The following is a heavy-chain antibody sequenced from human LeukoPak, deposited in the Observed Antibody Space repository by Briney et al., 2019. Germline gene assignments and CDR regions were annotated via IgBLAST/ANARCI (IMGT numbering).Heavy chain of an antibody. CDR1: GYTFTGYY. J-gene: IGHJ4*02. Sequence: ASVKVSCKASGYTFTGYYMHWVRQAPGQGLEWMGWINPNSGGTNYAQKFQGRVTMTRDTSISTAYMELSRLTSDDTAVYYCARDPSNSGYDYLYYFDYWGQGTLVTVSS. D-gene: IGHD5-12*01. CDR2: INPNSGGT. CDR3: ARDPSNSGYDYLYYFDY. V-gene: IGHV1-2*02.